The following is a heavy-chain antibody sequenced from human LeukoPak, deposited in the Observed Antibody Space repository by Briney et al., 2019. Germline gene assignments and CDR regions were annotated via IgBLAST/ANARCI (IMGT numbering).Heavy chain of an antibody. D-gene: IGHD2-2*01. V-gene: IGHV3-48*03. J-gene: IGHJ4*02. CDR1: GFTFSSYE. CDR2: ISSSGSTI. Sequence: GGSLRLSCAASGFTFSSYEMNWVRQAPGKGLEWLSYISSSGSTIYYADSVKGRFTISRDNAKNSLYLQMNSLKAEDTGVYYCTTGYCSSTSCWYYFDRWGQGTLVTVSS. CDR3: TTGYCSSTSCWYYFDR.